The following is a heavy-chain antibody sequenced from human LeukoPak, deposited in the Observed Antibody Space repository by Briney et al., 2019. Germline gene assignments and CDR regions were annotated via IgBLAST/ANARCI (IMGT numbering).Heavy chain of an antibody. V-gene: IGHV3-43*02. D-gene: IGHD3-3*01. CDR1: GFTLDDYA. CDR3: AKAFGDFWSGSLDD. Sequence: PGGSMRLSCPAAGFTLDDYAMHWVSPAPGKGLEWVSLIRGDGGSTYYADSVKGRFTISRDNSKNSLYLQMNSLRTEDTALYYCAKAFGDFWSGSLDDWGQGTLVTVSS. J-gene: IGHJ4*02. CDR2: IRGDGGST.